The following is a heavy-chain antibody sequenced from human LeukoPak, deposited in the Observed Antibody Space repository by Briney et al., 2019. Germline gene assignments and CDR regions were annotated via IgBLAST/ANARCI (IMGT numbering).Heavy chain of an antibody. CDR1: GYSFTSYW. CDR2: IDPSDSYT. J-gene: IGHJ4*02. V-gene: IGHV5-10-1*01. CDR3: ARQFSPYDILTGYPDY. D-gene: IGHD3-9*01. Sequence: KLGESLQISCQGSGYSFTSYWISWVRQLPGKGLEWMGRIDPSDSYTNYSPSFQGHVTISADKSISTAYLQWSSLKASDTAMYYCARQFSPYDILTGYPDYWGQGTLVTVSS.